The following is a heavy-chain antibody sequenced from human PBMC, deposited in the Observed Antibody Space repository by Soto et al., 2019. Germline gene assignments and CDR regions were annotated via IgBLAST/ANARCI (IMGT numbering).Heavy chain of an antibody. V-gene: IGHV4-34*01. CDR3: ARDLGEVSAL. D-gene: IGHD3-10*01. CDR2: INHSGST. CDR1: GYY. J-gene: IGHJ4*02. Sequence: GYYWSWIRQPPGKGLEWIGEINHSGSTNYNPSLKSRVTISVDTSKNQFSLKLSSVTAADTAVYYCARDLGEVSALWGQGTLFTVS.